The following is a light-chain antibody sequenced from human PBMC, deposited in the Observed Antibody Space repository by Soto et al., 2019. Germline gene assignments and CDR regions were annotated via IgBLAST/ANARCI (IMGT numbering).Light chain of an antibody. V-gene: IGLV3-21*02. CDR2: DDS. J-gene: IGLJ1*01. CDR3: QVWDSSSDHYV. CDR1: NIGSKS. Sequence: SYELTQPPSVSVAPGQTARITCGGNNIGSKSVHWYQQKPRQAPVLLVYDDSDRPSGIPERFSGSNSGNTATLTISRVEAGDEADYYCQVWDSSSDHYVFGTGTKVTVL.